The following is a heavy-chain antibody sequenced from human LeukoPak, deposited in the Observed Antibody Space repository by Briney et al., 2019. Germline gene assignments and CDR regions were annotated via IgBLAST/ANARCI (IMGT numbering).Heavy chain of an antibody. CDR2: IYYSGST. V-gene: IGHV4-61*01. CDR1: GGYVSSGSYY. CDR3: ARDKDIVVVPAAMTWDYYYGMDV. Sequence: SETLSLTCTVSGGYVSSGSYYWSWIRQPPGTGLEWIGYIYYSGSTNYNPSLKSRVTISVDTSKNQFSLKLSSVTAADTAVYYCARDKDIVVVPAAMTWDYYYGMDVWGKGTTVTVSS. D-gene: IGHD2-2*01. J-gene: IGHJ6*04.